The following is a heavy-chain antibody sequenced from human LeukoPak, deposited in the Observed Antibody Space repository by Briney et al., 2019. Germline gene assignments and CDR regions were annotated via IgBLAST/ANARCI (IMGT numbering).Heavy chain of an antibody. D-gene: IGHD2-21*02. CDR2: IWYDGSNK. V-gene: IGHV3-33*01. Sequence: SGRSLRLSCAASGFTFSSYGMHWVRQAPGKGLEWVAVIWYDGSNKYYADSVKGRLTIYRDNSKNTLYLQMNSLRAEDTAVYYCAREGEDVVVTAIPYYYYYYGMDVWGKGTTVTVSS. J-gene: IGHJ6*04. CDR3: AREGEDVVVTAIPYYYYYYGMDV. CDR1: GFTFSSYG.